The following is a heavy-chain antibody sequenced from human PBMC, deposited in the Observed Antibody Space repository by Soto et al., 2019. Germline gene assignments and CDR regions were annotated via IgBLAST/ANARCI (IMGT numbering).Heavy chain of an antibody. J-gene: IGHJ6*04. CDR2: IYPGDSET. D-gene: IGHD1-1*01. CDR1: GYSFTSYW. CDR3: ARRDATNDILAGYYGMDV. V-gene: IGHV5-51*01. Sequence: PGESLKISCKGSGYSFTSYWIGWVRQMPGKGLEWMGIIYPGDSETRYSPSFQGQVAISVDKSISTAYVQWSSLKASDTAMYYCARRDATNDILAGYYGMDVWGTGTTVTVSS.